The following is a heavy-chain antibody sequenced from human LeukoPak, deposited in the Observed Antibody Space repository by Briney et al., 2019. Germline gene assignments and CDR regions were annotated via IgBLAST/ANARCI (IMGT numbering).Heavy chain of an antibody. D-gene: IGHD3-10*01. CDR1: GGSFSGYY. V-gene: IGHV4-59*01. Sequence: SETLSLTCAVYGGSFSGYYWSWIRQPPGKGLEWIGYIYYSGSTNYNPSLKSRVTISVDTSKNQFSLKLSSVTAADTAVYYCARRAVRGVIRYYYYMDVWGKGTTVTVSS. J-gene: IGHJ6*03. CDR2: IYYSGST. CDR3: ARRAVRGVIRYYYYMDV.